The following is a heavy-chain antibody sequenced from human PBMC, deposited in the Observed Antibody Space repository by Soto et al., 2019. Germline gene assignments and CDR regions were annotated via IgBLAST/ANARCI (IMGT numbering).Heavy chain of an antibody. V-gene: IGHV3-23*01. CDR2: IGGSGRTT. D-gene: IGHD3-22*01. Sequence: TLYRRVCEVSISSYAMCHDHKAPGKGLEWVSGIGGSGRTTYYADSVKGRFTISRDNSNNTLFLQMNSLRAEDTAVYYCAKSRYSDSSGDFYDYWGQGTLVTVSS. J-gene: IGHJ4*02. CDR3: AKSRYSDSSGDFYDY. CDR1: EVSISSYA.